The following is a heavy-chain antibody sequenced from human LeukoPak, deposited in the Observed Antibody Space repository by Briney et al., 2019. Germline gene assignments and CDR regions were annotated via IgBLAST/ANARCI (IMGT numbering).Heavy chain of an antibody. CDR3: AREKLTDYGGNSGWFDP. Sequence: SETLSLTCTVSGGSISSSSYYWGWIRQPPGKGLEWIGSIYYSGSTYYNPSLKSRVTISVDTSKNQFSLKLSSVTAADTAVYYCAREKLTDYGGNSGWFDPWGQGTLVTVSS. CDR2: IYYSGST. J-gene: IGHJ5*02. D-gene: IGHD4-23*01. CDR1: GGSISSSSYY. V-gene: IGHV4-39*07.